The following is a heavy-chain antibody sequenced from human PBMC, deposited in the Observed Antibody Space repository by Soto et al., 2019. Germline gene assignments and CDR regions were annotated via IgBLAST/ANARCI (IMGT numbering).Heavy chain of an antibody. D-gene: IGHD6-13*01. Sequence: SQTLSLTCAISGDSVSSNSAAWNWIRQSPSRGLEWLGRTYYRSKWYNDYAVSVKGRITINPDTSKNQFSLQLNSVTPEDTAVYYCARVPYPPGYSSSWYRGAFDIWGQGTMVTVSS. CDR2: TYYRSKWYN. V-gene: IGHV6-1*01. J-gene: IGHJ3*02. CDR1: GDSVSSNSAA. CDR3: ARVPYPPGYSSSWYRGAFDI.